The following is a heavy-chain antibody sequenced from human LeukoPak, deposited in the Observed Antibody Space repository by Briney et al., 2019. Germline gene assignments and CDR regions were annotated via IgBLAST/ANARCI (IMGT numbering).Heavy chain of an antibody. CDR1: GFTFSSYG. V-gene: IGHV3-30*02. D-gene: IGHD6-13*01. J-gene: IGHJ4*02. CDR3: ARALAAALDY. Sequence: GGSLRLSCAASGFTFSSYGMHWVRQAPGKGLEWVAFIRYDGSNKYYADSVKGRFTISRDNSKNTLYLQMNSLRAEDTAVYYCARALAAALDYWGQGTLVTVSS. CDR2: IRYDGSNK.